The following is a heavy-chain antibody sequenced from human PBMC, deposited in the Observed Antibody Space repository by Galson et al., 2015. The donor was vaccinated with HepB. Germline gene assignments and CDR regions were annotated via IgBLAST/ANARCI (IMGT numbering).Heavy chain of an antibody. CDR3: TRDRVYSYGLGAWFDP. Sequence: SLRLSCAASGFTFGGYAMRWFRQAPGKGLEWVGFIRSDAYGGTTEYAASVQGRFTISRDDSKGIAYLQMNSLKTEDTAVYYCTRDRVYSYGLGAWFDPWGQGTLVTVSS. CDR2: IRSDAYGGTT. CDR1: GFTFGGYA. J-gene: IGHJ5*02. D-gene: IGHD5-18*01. V-gene: IGHV3-49*03.